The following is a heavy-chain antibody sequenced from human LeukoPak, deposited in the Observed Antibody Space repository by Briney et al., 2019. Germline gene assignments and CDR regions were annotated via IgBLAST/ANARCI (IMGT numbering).Heavy chain of an antibody. CDR2: ISGSGGST. D-gene: IGHD3-22*01. J-gene: IGHJ4*02. CDR1: GFTFSSYA. CDR3: AKGPYDSSGYYSQGANFDY. Sequence: PGGSLRLSCAASGFTFSSYAMGWVRQAPGKGLEWVSAISGSGGSTYYADSVKGRFTISRDNPKNTLYLQMNSLRAEDTAVYYCAKGPYDSSGYYSQGANFDYWGQGTLVTVSS. V-gene: IGHV3-23*01.